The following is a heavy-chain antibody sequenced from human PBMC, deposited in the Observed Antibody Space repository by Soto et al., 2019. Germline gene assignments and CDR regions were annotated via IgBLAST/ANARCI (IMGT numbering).Heavy chain of an antibody. CDR1: GDSISTYY. CDR3: ALRSMAVVPEY. D-gene: IGHD3-22*01. CDR2: LYYGRSA. V-gene: IGHV4-59*01. J-gene: IGHJ4*02. Sequence: QVQLQESGPGLVKPSETLSLTCAVSGDSISTYYCMWIRQPPGKGLESIGYLYYGRSANYNPSLKLRVTLAVDSSTNQCSLTLSSMTAADTAVYSCALRSMAVVPEYWGQGTLVTVSS.